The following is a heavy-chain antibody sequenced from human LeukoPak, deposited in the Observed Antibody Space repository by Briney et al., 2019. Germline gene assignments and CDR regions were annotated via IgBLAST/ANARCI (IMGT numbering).Heavy chain of an antibody. J-gene: IGHJ4*02. Sequence: ASVKVSCKVSGYTLTEMSIHWVRQAPGGALEWMGGFDPEDGETVYAPKFQGRVTMTTDTSTSTAYMELRSLRSDDTAVYYCARVVASWDIVVVTAISDYWGQGTLVTVSS. V-gene: IGHV1-24*01. CDR1: GYTLTEMS. CDR2: FDPEDGET. D-gene: IGHD2-21*02. CDR3: ARVVASWDIVVVTAISDY.